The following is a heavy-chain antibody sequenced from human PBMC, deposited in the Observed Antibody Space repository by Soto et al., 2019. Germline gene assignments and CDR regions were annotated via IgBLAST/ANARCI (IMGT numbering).Heavy chain of an antibody. CDR2: VSGSSSYI. CDR1: GFNFRNFN. CDR3: ARDLRGHYGP. V-gene: IGHV3-21*06. Sequence: PGGSLRLSCEGSGFNFRNFNMIWVRQAPGKGLEWVSSVSGSSSYIYYADSVKGRFTVSRDNANNLVFLQMNGLRPEDTAMYYCARDLRGHYGPWGQGTRVTLXS. J-gene: IGHJ3*01. D-gene: IGHD4-17*01.